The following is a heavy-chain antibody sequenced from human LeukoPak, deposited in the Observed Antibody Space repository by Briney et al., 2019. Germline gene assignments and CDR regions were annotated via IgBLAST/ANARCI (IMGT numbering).Heavy chain of an antibody. Sequence: PSETLSLTCTVSGGSISSGSYYWSWIRQPAGKGLEWIGRIYTSGSTNYNPSLKSRVTISVDTSKNQFSLKLSSVTAADTAVYYCARGPTVTTRGFDYWGPGTLVTVSS. CDR1: GGSISSGSYY. J-gene: IGHJ4*02. CDR2: IYTSGST. D-gene: IGHD4-17*01. V-gene: IGHV4-61*02. CDR3: ARGPTVTTRGFDY.